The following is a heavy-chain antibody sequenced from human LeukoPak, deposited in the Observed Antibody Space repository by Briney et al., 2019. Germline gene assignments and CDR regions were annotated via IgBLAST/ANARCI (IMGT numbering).Heavy chain of an antibody. J-gene: IGHJ3*02. Sequence: GGSLRLSCAASGFTFTSYNMNWVRQAPGKGLEWVSSISSSTTYIYYADSVKGRFTISRDNAKNSLYLQMDSLRAEDTAMYYCARAGALDTWGQGTMVTVSS. CDR1: GFTFTSYN. V-gene: IGHV3-21*01. CDR3: ARAGALDT. CDR2: ISSSTTYI.